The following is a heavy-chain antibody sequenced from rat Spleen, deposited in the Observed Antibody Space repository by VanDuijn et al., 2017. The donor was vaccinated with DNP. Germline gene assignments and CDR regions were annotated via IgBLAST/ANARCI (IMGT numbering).Heavy chain of an antibody. Sequence: EVQVVQSGGGLVQPGRSLKLSCAVSGLTFSHYGMAWVRQAPKEGLEWVATISSGGDSAYYRDSVKGRFTISRDNTRRTLYLQMNSLRSEDTATYYCARFDGYDYLYVMDVWGQGTSVTVSS. D-gene: IGHD2-3*01. CDR3: ARFDGYDYLYVMDV. CDR2: ISSGGDSA. J-gene: IGHJ4*01. CDR1: GLTFSHYG. V-gene: IGHV5-7*01.